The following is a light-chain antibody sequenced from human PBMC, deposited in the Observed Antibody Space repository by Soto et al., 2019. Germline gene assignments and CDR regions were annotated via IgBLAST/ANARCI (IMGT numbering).Light chain of an antibody. Sequence: QSALTQPPSASGTPGQGVTISCSGSSSDIGSNTVNWYQQLPGTAPKLLIYGNSNRPSGVPDRFSGSKSGTSASLAITGLQAEDEADYYCQSYDSSLSVWVFGGGTKLTVL. CDR3: QSYDSSLSVWV. CDR2: GNS. CDR1: SSDIGSNT. J-gene: IGLJ3*02. V-gene: IGLV1-40*01.